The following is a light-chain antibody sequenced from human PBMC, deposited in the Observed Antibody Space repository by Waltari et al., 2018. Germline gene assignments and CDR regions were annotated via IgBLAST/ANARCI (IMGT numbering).Light chain of an antibody. J-gene: IGKJ1*01. CDR3: QHYLRLPAT. CDR1: QSVGRAF. V-gene: IGKV3-20*01. CDR2: GAS. Sequence: EMVMPSSAGTLSLSAGETTTLSCRASQSVGRAFGWYQQKRGQAPRLLIYGASNRATGIPDRFSGSGSGTDFSLTISSLEPEDFAVYYCQHYLRLPATFGQGTKVEIK.